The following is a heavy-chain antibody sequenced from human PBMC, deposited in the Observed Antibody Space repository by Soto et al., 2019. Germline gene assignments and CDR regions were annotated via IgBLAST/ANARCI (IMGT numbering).Heavy chain of an antibody. D-gene: IGHD1-26*01. CDR1: GFTFSGSA. J-gene: IGHJ4*02. V-gene: IGHV3-73*01. Sequence: LSLSFESSGFTFSGSAMHWVRQASGKGLEWVGRIRSKANSYATAYAASVKGRLTISRDDSKNTAYLQMNSLKTEDTAVYFCTRGDWWELPTMDYWGQGTLVTVSS. CDR3: TRGDWWELPTMDY. CDR2: IRSKANSYAT.